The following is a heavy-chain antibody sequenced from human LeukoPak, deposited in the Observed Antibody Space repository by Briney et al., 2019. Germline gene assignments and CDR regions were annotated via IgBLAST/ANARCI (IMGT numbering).Heavy chain of an antibody. D-gene: IGHD4-17*01. CDR1: GFTFSSYA. CDR2: ISYDGSNK. Sequence: GGSLRLSCAASGFTFSSYAMSWVRQAPGKGLEWVAVISYDGSNKYYADSVKGRFTMSRDNSKITLYLTMNSVRAEDTAVYYCAKDGDPTVTTWAYFDYWGQGTLVTVSS. J-gene: IGHJ4*02. V-gene: IGHV3-30*18. CDR3: AKDGDPTVTTWAYFDY.